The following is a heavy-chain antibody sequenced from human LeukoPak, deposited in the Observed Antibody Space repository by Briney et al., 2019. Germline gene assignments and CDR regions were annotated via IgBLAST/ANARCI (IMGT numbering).Heavy chain of an antibody. CDR2: ISWDGAST. CDR1: GFTFDDYT. CDR3: AKSSGNYLNYYYYMDV. V-gene: IGHV3-43*01. Sequence: GGSLRLSCAGSGFTFDDYTMYWVRQAPGKGLEWVSLISWDGASTYYADSVRGRFTISRGNSKNSLYLQMNSLRTEEIALYYCAKSSGNYLNYYYYMDVWGKGTTVTISS. J-gene: IGHJ6*03. D-gene: IGHD3-10*01.